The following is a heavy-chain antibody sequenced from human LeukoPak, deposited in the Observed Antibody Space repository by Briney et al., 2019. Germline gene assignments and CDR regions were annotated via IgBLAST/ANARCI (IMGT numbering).Heavy chain of an antibody. V-gene: IGHV1-8*03. CDR3: ARVPQASNYDFWSGYYPRYYYYYYMDV. Sequence: ASVTVSCKASGYTFTSYDINWVRQATGQGLEWMGWMNPNSGNTGYAQKFQGRVTITRNTSISTAYMELSSLRSEDTAVYYCARVPQASNYDFWSGYYPRYYYYYYMDVWGKGTTVTVSS. CDR2: MNPNSGNT. CDR1: GYTFTSYD. J-gene: IGHJ6*03. D-gene: IGHD3-3*01.